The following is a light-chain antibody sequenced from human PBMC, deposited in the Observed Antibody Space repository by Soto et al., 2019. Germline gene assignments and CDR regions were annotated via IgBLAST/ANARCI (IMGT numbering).Light chain of an antibody. CDR1: QSVSRN. CDR3: QQYNNWPLLT. V-gene: IGKV3D-15*01. J-gene: IGKJ4*01. CDR2: GAS. Sequence: EIVMTQFPATLSVSPGXRATLSCRASQSVSRNLAWYQQKPGQAPRLLIYGASTRATGIPARFSGSGSGTEFTLTISSLQSEDFAVYYCQQYNNWPLLTFGGGTKVDIK.